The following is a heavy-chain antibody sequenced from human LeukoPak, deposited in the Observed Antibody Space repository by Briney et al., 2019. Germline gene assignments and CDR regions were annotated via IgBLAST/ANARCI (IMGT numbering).Heavy chain of an antibody. D-gene: IGHD3-9*01. CDR1: GYSFTNYG. Sequence: ASVRVSCKASGYSFTNYGISWVRQAPGQGLEWMGWISSDSGNTKYAQKLQDRVTMTTDTSTSTAYMELGSLRSDDTAVYYCARVPSGGYDILTNYYYYYGMDVWGQGTTVTVSS. V-gene: IGHV1-18*01. CDR3: ARVPSGGYDILTNYYYYYGMDV. CDR2: ISSDSGNT. J-gene: IGHJ6*02.